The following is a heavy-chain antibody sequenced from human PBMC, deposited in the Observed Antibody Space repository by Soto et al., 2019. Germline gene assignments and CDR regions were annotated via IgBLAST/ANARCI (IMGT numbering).Heavy chain of an antibody. CDR2: IYYSGST. V-gene: IGHV4-39*01. CDR1: GGSISSSSYY. D-gene: IGHD6-19*01. Sequence: SETLSLTCTVSGGSISSSSYYWGWIRQPPGKGLEWIGSIYYSGSTYYNPSLKSRVTISVDTSKNQFSLKLSSVTAADTAVYYCARQISGWDYWGQGTLVTVSS. J-gene: IGHJ4*02. CDR3: ARQISGWDY.